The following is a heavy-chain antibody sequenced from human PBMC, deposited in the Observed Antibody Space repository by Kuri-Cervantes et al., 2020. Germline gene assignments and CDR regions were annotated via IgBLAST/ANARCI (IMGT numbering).Heavy chain of an antibody. CDR2: ISGSGGST. D-gene: IGHD4-23*01. CDR3: ARDRGDYGGNSLSFYYGMDV. V-gene: IGHV3-23*01. CDR1: GFTFSSYA. J-gene: IGHJ6*02. Sequence: GGSLRLSCAASGFTFSSYAMSWVRQAPGKGLEWVSAISGSGGSTYYADSVKGRFTISRDNSKNTLYLQMNSLRAEDTAVYYCARDRGDYGGNSLSFYYGMDVWGQGTTVTVSS.